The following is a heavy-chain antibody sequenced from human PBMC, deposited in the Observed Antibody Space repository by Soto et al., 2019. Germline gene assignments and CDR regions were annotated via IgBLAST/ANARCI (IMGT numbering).Heavy chain of an antibody. J-gene: IGHJ6*02. CDR1: GFTFSSYA. CDR2: ISGSGGST. D-gene: IGHD6-13*01. V-gene: IGHV3-23*01. CDR3: AASRIAAAGTHYYYYYGMDV. Sequence: GGSLRLSCAASGFTFSSYAMSWVRQAPGKGLERVSAISGSGGSTYYADSVKGRFTISRDNSKNTLYLQMNSLRAEDTAVYYCAASRIAAAGTHYYYYYGMDVWGQGTTVTVSS.